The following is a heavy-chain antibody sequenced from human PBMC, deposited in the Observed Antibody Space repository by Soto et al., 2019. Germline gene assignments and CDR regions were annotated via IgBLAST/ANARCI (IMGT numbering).Heavy chain of an antibody. J-gene: IGHJ4*02. D-gene: IGHD6-25*01. CDR2: IYYSGST. Sequence: SETLALTCTVSRGSISSGTNYWAWIRQPPGKGLEWIANIYYSGSTFYNPSLKRRVTISLDTSKTQFSLKLRSVTAADTAVYYCARHEAGWYFDSWGQGTLVTVS. CDR3: ARHEAGWYFDS. V-gene: IGHV4-39*01. CDR1: RGSISSGTNY.